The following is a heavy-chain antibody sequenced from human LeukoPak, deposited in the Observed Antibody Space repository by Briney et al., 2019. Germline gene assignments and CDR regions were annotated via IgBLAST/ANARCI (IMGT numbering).Heavy chain of an antibody. D-gene: IGHD1-26*01. Sequence: SGTLSLTCAVSGGSISSSNWWSWVRPPPGKGLEWIGEIYHSGSTNYNPSLKSRVTISVDTSKNQFSLKLSSVTAADTAVYYCARDLEWEPIPGYWGQGTLVTVSS. V-gene: IGHV4-4*02. CDR1: GGSISSSNW. CDR3: ARDLEWEPIPGY. J-gene: IGHJ4*02. CDR2: IYHSGST.